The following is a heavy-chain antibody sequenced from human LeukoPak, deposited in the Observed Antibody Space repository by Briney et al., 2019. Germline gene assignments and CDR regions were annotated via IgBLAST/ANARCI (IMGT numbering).Heavy chain of an antibody. CDR1: GFTFNNYG. Sequence: GGSLRLSCAASGFTFNNYGMNWVRQAPGKGLEWVSSISSSGTYIYYADSVKGRFTISRDDAKNSLYLQMNSLRAEDTAVYYCAAEIGYCSGGSCYYFDYWGQGTLVTVSS. V-gene: IGHV3-21*01. D-gene: IGHD2-15*01. J-gene: IGHJ4*02. CDR2: ISSSGTYI. CDR3: AAEIGYCSGGSCYYFDY.